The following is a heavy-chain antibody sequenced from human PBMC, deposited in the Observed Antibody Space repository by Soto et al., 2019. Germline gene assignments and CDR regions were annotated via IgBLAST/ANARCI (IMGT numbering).Heavy chain of an antibody. Sequence: PETLSLTCTPSGGSISSYYRSWIRQPAGKGLEWIRRIYTSGSTNYNPSPTRRVTMSVDTSKHHFSLKLSSVTAADRAVYYCARESGYSYGYDFIDYWGQGTLVTVSS. J-gene: IGHJ4*02. CDR1: GGSISSYY. V-gene: IGHV4-4*07. CDR2: IYTSGST. CDR3: ARESGYSYGYDFIDY. D-gene: IGHD5-18*01.